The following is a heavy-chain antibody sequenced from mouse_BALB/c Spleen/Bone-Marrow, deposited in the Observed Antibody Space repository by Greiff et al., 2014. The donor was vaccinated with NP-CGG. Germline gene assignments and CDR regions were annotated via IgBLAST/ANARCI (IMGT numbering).Heavy chain of an antibody. CDR1: GYSFTGYT. CDR2: INPYNGGT. CDR3: TRMDGNYLYYYAMDY. Sequence: VHVKQSGPELVKPGASMKISCKASGYSFTGYTMNWVKQSHGKSLEWIGLINPYNGGTSYNQKFKGKATLTVDKSSNTAYMELLSLTSEDSAVYYCTRMDGNYLYYYAMDYWGRGTSVTVSS. J-gene: IGHJ4*01. D-gene: IGHD2-1*01. V-gene: IGHV1-18*01.